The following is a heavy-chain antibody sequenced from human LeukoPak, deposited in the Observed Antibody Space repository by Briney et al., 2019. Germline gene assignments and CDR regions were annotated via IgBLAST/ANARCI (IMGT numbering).Heavy chain of an antibody. Sequence: GGSLRLSCAASGFIFSSNYMSWVRQATGKGLEWVSVIYTGGSTYYADSVKGRFTISRDNSKNTLYLQMNSLRAEDTAVYYCARVRSGEYFDYWGQGTLVTVSS. J-gene: IGHJ4*02. CDR1: GFIFSSNY. V-gene: IGHV3-66*01. D-gene: IGHD6-25*01. CDR2: IYTGGST. CDR3: ARVRSGEYFDY.